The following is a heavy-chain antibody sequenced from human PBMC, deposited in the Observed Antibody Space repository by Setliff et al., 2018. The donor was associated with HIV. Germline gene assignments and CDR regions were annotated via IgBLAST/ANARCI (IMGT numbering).Heavy chain of an antibody. J-gene: IGHJ6*04. V-gene: IGHV1-2*02. CDR3: ARDTVAVAGNYVGHYGMDV. D-gene: IGHD6-19*01. CDR1: GYTFTGYY. Sequence: RASVKVSCKASGYTFTGYYMHWARQAPGQGLEWMGWINPNSGGTNYAQKFQGRVTMTRDTSISTAYMELSRLRSDDTAVYYCARDTVAVAGNYVGHYGMDVWGKGTTVTVSS. CDR2: INPNSGGT.